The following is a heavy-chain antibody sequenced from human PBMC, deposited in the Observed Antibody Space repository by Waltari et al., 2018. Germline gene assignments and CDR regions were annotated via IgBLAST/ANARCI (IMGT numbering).Heavy chain of an antibody. J-gene: IGHJ4*02. D-gene: IGHD6-13*01. CDR2: IFHAGFT. Sequence: QVQLQESGPGLVKPSATLSLTCDVSGYSIDRGYFWGWVRQPPGKGLEWIGTIFHAGFTYYPPSLKGRVSMSVDTSKNQFSLNLSSVTAADTAVYYCARAPGVAAAAYFDYWGQGILVTVSS. V-gene: IGHV4-38-2*01. CDR3: ARAPGVAAAAYFDY. CDR1: GYSIDRGYF.